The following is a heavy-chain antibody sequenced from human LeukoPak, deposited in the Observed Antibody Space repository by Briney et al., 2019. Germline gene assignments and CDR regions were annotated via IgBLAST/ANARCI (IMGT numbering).Heavy chain of an antibody. V-gene: IGHV4-4*07. J-gene: IGHJ5*02. Sequence: PSETLSLTCTVSGGSISSYYWSWIRQPAGKGLEWIGRTYTSGSTNYNPSLKSRVTMSVDTSKNQFSLKLSSVTAADTAVYYCARDFSYYDFWSGYYNAGSNWFDPWGQGTLVTVSS. CDR1: GGSISSYY. CDR2: TYTSGST. CDR3: ARDFSYYDFWSGYYNAGSNWFDP. D-gene: IGHD3-3*01.